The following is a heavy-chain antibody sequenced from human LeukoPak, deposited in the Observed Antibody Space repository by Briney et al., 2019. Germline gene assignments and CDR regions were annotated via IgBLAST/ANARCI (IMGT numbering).Heavy chain of an antibody. V-gene: IGHV1-18*01. D-gene: IGHD2-21*02. J-gene: IGHJ6*02. CDR2: ISAYNGNT. CDR1: GYTFTSYG. Sequence: ASVKVSCKASGYTFTSYGISWVRQAPGQGLEWMGWISAYNGNTNYAQKLQGRVTMTTDTSTSTAYMELRSLRSDDTAVYYCARAEVVAVTALGRMDVWGQGTTVTVSS. CDR3: ARAEVVAVTALGRMDV.